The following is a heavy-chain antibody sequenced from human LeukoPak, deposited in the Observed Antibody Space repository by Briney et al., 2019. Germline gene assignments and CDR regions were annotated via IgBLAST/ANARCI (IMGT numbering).Heavy chain of an antibody. CDR2: IIPIFGTA. CDR1: GGTFSSYA. Sequence: GASVKVSCTASGGTFSSYAISWVRQAPGQGLEWMGGIIPIFGTANYAQKFQGRVMITADESTSTAYMELSSLRSEDTAVYYCARASSGWYYFDYWGQGTLVTVSS. CDR3: ARASSGWYYFDY. D-gene: IGHD6-19*01. J-gene: IGHJ4*02. V-gene: IGHV1-69*13.